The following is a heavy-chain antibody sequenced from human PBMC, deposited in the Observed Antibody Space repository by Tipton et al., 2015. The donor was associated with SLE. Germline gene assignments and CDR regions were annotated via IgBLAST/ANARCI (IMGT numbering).Heavy chain of an antibody. CDR3: ARDWRDSGWYGGFDS. CDR1: GDSITNHY. CDR2: IHYSGTT. V-gene: IGHV4-59*11. Sequence: TLSLTCTVSGDSITNHYWTWIRQPPGKGLEWIGYIHYSGTTNYNPSLKSRVTISMDTSKSQFSLKLNSVTAADTAVYYCARDWRDSGWYGGFDSWAQGTLFTVSS. D-gene: IGHD6-19*01. J-gene: IGHJ4*02.